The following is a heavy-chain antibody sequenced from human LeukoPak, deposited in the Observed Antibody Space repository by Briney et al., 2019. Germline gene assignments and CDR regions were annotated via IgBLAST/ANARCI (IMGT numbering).Heavy chain of an antibody. V-gene: IGHV3-21*01. CDR3: ARDAGGRTQREGWFDP. J-gene: IGHJ5*02. CDR2: INSDSIWI. CDR1: GFSFRTYS. D-gene: IGHD1-26*01. Sequence: GGSLRLSCAASGFSFRTYSMNWVRQAPGKGLEWVSSINSDSIWIYYADSVRGRFTISRDNTRNSLYLQMNSLRVEDTAVYYCARDAGGRTQREGWFDPWGQGTLVAVSS.